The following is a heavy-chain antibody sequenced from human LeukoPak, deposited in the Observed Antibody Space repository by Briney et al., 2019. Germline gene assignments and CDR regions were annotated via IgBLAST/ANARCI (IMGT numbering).Heavy chain of an antibody. D-gene: IGHD5-18*01. CDR3: ARDLGGYSYGSHFDY. J-gene: IGHJ4*02. V-gene: IGHV3-21*01. CDR1: GFTFSSYY. CDR2: ITTSGSYI. Sequence: GGSLRLSCAASGFTFSSYYMNWVRQAPGKGLEWVSSITTSGSYIYYADSVKGRFTISRDNAKNSLYLQMNSLRAEDTAVYYCARDLGGYSYGSHFDYWGQGTLVTVSS.